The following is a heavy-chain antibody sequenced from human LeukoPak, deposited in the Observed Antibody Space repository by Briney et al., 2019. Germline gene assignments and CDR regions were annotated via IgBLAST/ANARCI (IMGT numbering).Heavy chain of an antibody. CDR1: GFTLSNAW. V-gene: IGHV3-15*01. CDR2: IKTKIDGETV. J-gene: IGHJ4*02. D-gene: IGHD5/OR15-5a*01. Sequence: KPGGSLRLSCAASGFTLSNAWMRWVRQAPGKGLEWVGRIKTKIDGETVDYAAPVRGRFTISRDDSKNMLYLEMNSLKTEDTAVYYCGSTRGNYGGQGILVTVSS. CDR3: GSTRGNY.